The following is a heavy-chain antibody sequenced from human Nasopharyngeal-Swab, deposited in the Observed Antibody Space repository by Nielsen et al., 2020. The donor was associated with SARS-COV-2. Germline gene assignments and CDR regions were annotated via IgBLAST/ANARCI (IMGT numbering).Heavy chain of an antibody. Sequence: WIRQPPGKGLEWIGYIYYSGSTNYNPSLKSRVTISVDTSKNQFSLKLSSVTAADTAVYYCARDRGIFQHYYYGMDVWGQGTTVTVSS. J-gene: IGHJ6*02. CDR2: IYYSGST. D-gene: IGHD3-10*01. V-gene: IGHV4-59*01. CDR3: ARDRGIFQHYYYGMDV.